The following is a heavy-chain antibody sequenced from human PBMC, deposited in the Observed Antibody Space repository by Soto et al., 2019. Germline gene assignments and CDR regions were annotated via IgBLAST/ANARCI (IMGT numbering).Heavy chain of an antibody. Sequence: EVQLVESGGGLVQPGGSLRLSCAASGFTFSSYSMNWVRQAPGKGLEWVSYISSSSSTIYYADSVKGRFTISRDNAKNPMYLQMNSVRAEVTAVYYCARIHAMVATEGWFDPWGQGTLVTVSS. CDR2: ISSSSSTI. CDR3: ARIHAMVATEGWFDP. CDR1: GFTFSSYS. V-gene: IGHV3-48*01. J-gene: IGHJ5*02. D-gene: IGHD5-12*01.